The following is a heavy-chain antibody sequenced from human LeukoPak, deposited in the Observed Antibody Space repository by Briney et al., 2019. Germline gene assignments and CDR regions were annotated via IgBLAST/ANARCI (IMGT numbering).Heavy chain of an antibody. J-gene: IGHJ5*02. CDR3: ARDLWNHDRPDRTSWFDP. V-gene: IGHV4-31*03. CDR1: GGSISSGGHY. Sequence: SETLSLTCTVSGGSISSGGHYWSWIRQHPGKGLEWIGYIYYSGSTYYNPSLKSRVTISVDTSKNQFSLKLSSVTAADTAVYYCARDLWNHDRPDRTSWFDPWGQGTLVTVSS. CDR2: IYYSGST. D-gene: IGHD1-1*01.